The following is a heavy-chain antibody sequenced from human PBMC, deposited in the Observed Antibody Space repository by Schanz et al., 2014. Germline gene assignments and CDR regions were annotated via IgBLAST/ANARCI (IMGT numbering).Heavy chain of an antibody. D-gene: IGHD5-12*01. J-gene: IGHJ6*02. CDR1: GDSITGVSRY. CDR3: ARAEINSGYARYYYGMDV. Sequence: QVQLQESGPGLVKPSETLSLTCSVSGDSITGVSRYWGWIRQPPEEGLQYIGGVYFSGPTAYSPSLKGRVTISVDTSKNQFSLKLSSVTAADTAVYYCARAEINSGYARYYYGMDVWGQGTTVTVSS. CDR2: VYFSGPT. V-gene: IGHV4-39*07.